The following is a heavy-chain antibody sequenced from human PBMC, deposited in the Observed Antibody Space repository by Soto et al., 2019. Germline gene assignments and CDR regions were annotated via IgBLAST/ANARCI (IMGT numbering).Heavy chain of an antibody. CDR3: ARASITIFGVVIMWNAFDI. Sequence: SVKVSCKASGGTFSSYAISWVRQAPGQGLEWMGGIIPIFGTANYAQKFQGRVTITADESTSTAYMELSSLRSEDTAVYYCARASITIFGVVIMWNAFDIWGQGTMVTVSS. J-gene: IGHJ3*02. D-gene: IGHD3-3*01. CDR2: IIPIFGTA. CDR1: GGTFSSYA. V-gene: IGHV1-69*13.